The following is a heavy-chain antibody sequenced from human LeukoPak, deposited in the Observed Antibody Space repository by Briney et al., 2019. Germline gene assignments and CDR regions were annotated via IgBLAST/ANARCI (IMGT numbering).Heavy chain of an antibody. Sequence: GGSLRLSCAASGFSFSNYDMHWVRQVAGKGLEWVSSIGTIGDTFYPGSVKGRFTISRENAKNSLYLQMNSLRAGDTAVYYCARATVIGDVPVPGYMDVSCKGTTVAVSS. J-gene: IGHJ6*03. V-gene: IGHV3-13*01. CDR3: ARATVIGDVPVPGYMDV. CDR2: IGTIGDT. CDR1: GFSFSNYD. D-gene: IGHD2-21*01.